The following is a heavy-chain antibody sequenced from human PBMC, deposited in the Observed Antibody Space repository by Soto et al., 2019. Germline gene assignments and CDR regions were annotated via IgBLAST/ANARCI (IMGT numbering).Heavy chain of an antibody. Sequence: SETLSVTCAFSVNSISSTNWWSWFRQSPVKGLEWIGEIYHSGSTNYNPSLKSRVTISVDKSENQFSLRLSSVTAADTAVYYCARNVGYHYDGSPSGQFDFWGQGTLVTVSS. CDR3: ARNVGYHYDGSPSGQFDF. CDR2: IYHSGST. CDR1: VNSISSTNW. V-gene: IGHV4-4*02. D-gene: IGHD3-22*01. J-gene: IGHJ4*02.